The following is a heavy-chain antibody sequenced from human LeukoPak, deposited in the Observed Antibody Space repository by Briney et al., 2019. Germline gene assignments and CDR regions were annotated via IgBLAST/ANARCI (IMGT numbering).Heavy chain of an antibody. D-gene: IGHD6-13*01. CDR2: ISGSGGST. J-gene: IGHJ4*02. CDR3: AKGGYSSHFDY. CDR1: GFTFSSYA. V-gene: IGHV3-23*01. Sequence: GGSLRPSCAASGFTFSSYAMSWVRQAPGKGLEWVSAISGSGGSTYYADSVKGRFTISRDNSKNTLYLQMNSLRTEDTAVYYCAKGGYSSHFDYWGQGTLVTVSS.